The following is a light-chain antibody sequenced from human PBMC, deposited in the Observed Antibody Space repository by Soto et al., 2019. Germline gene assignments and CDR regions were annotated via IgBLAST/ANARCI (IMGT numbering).Light chain of an antibody. Sequence: QSVLTQPPSVSGAPGQRVTISCTGSSSNIGAGYDVHWYQQLPGTAPKLLIYGNSNRPSGVPDRFSGSKSGTSASLAITGLQAEDEADYYCQSYDSSLSGSGVVFGEGTKVTVL. CDR3: QSYDSSLSGSGVV. V-gene: IGLV1-40*01. J-gene: IGLJ2*01. CDR2: GNS. CDR1: SSNIGAGYD.